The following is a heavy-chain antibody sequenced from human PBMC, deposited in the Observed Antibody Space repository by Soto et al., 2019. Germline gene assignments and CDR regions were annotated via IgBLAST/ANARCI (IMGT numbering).Heavy chain of an antibody. CDR3: VRHGGMAASPYYYDYIDV. CDR1: GFTFSSYA. CDR2: ISYDGSNK. V-gene: IGHV3-30-3*01. Sequence: QVQLVESGGGVVQPGRSLRLSCAASGFTFSSYAMHWVRKAPGKGLEWLAVISYDGSNKYYADSVKGRVTISRDNSKNMLYLQMNSLRTEDTTVYYCVRHGGMAASPYYYDYIDVWGQGTTVTVSS. J-gene: IGHJ6*02. D-gene: IGHD6-6*01.